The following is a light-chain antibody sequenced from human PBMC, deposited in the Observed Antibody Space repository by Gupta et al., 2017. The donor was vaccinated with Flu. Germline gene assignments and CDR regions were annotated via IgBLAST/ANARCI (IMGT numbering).Light chain of an antibody. Sequence: ERATLSCRASQSVLSDLAWYQQKLGQAPRLLIYGASTRATDIPARFSGSGSGTEFTLTISSLQSEDFAVYYCQQYNNWPPLTFGGGTKLEIK. CDR3: QQYNNWPPLT. CDR2: GAS. V-gene: IGKV3-15*01. J-gene: IGKJ4*01. CDR1: QSVLSD.